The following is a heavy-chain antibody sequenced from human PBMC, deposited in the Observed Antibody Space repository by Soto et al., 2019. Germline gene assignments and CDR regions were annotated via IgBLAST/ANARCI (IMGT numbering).Heavy chain of an antibody. CDR1: GYTFTSYD. V-gene: IGHV1-8*01. J-gene: IGHJ5*01. D-gene: IGHD1-26*01. CDR2: MNPNSGNT. Sequence: QVQLVQSGAEVKKPGASVKVSCKASGYTFTSYDINWVRQAAGQGLEWMGWMNPNSGNTGYAQKFQGRVTMTRSTSISTAYMELSSLRSEDTAVYYCARGRTEWSNSRDWFDSWGQGTLLTVSS. CDR3: ARGRTEWSNSRDWFDS.